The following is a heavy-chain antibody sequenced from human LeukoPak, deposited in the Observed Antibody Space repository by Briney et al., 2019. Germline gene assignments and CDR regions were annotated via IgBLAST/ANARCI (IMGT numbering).Heavy chain of an antibody. CDR3: AGVGDSSGYYFDY. CDR1: GGTFISYA. V-gene: IGHV1-69*05. Sequence: GASVKVSCKASGGTFISYAISWVRQAPGQGLEWMGGIIPIFGTANYAQKFQGRVTITTDESTSTAYMELSSLRSEDTAVYYCAGVGDSSGYYFDYWGQGTLVTVSS. CDR2: IIPIFGTA. D-gene: IGHD3-22*01. J-gene: IGHJ4*02.